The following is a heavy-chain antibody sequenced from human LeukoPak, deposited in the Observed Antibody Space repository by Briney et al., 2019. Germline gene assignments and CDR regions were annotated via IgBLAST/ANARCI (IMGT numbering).Heavy chain of an antibody. D-gene: IGHD3-9*01. V-gene: IGHV4-59*08. CDR3: ARHRSDILTHDAFDI. CDR2: IYYSGST. J-gene: IGHJ3*02. CDR1: GGSISSYY. Sequence: SETLSLTCTVSGGSISSYYWSWIRQPPGKVLEWIGYIYYSGSTNYNPSLKSRVTISVDTSKNQFSLKLSSVTAADTAVYYCARHRSDILTHDAFDIWGQGTMVTVSS.